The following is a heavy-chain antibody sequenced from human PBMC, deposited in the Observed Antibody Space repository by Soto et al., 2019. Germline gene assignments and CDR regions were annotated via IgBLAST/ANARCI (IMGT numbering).Heavy chain of an antibody. V-gene: IGHV3-7*01. CDR2: MNQDGSEK. CDR3: ARDIGPDTCDC. CDR1: GFSFTTYW. Sequence: EVQLVESGGGLVQPGGSLRLSCAASGFSFTTYWMIWVRQAPGKGLEWVASMNQDGSEKHYVDSVRGRFTISRDNDKNSVYLQMNSLRPEDTGVYYCARDIGPDTCDCWGQGTVVTVSS. J-gene: IGHJ4*02. D-gene: IGHD2-21*01.